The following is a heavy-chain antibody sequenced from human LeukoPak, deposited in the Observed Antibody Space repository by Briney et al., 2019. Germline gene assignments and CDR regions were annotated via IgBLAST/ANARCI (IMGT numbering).Heavy chain of an antibody. CDR1: GITFSSYA. Sequence: GGSLRLSCAASGITFSSYAMSWVRQAPGKGLEWVSALSGSGGSTYYADSVKGRFTISRDNSKNTLYLQMNSLRADDTAVYYCAKDRSYGMDVWGQGTTVTVSS. CDR2: LSGSGGST. CDR3: AKDRSYGMDV. J-gene: IGHJ6*02. V-gene: IGHV3-23*01.